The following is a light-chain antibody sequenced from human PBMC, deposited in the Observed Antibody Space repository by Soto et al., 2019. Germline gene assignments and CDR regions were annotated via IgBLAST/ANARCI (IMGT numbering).Light chain of an antibody. J-gene: IGLJ1*01. CDR2: DVS. Sequence: QSVLTQPASVSGSPGQSITISCTGTSSDVGGSKYVSWYQQHPGKAPKLMIYDVSNRPSGVSNRFSGSKSGNTASLTISGLQAEDEADYYCGSYTSSSTLYVFGTGTKLTVL. V-gene: IGLV2-14*01. CDR3: GSYTSSSTLYV. CDR1: SSDVGGSKY.